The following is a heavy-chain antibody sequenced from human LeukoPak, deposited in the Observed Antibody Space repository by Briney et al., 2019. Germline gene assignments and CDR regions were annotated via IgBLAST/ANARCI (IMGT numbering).Heavy chain of an antibody. CDR3: ARDLYVYMDV. Sequence: ASVKVSCKASGYIFTGYYIHWVRQAPGQGLEWMGWINPNSGDTKYAQKFQGRVTMTRDTSNNTVYMDLTRLIFDDTAMYYCARDLYVYMDVWGKGTTVTVSS. CDR2: INPNSGDT. J-gene: IGHJ6*03. D-gene: IGHD3-16*01. V-gene: IGHV1-2*02. CDR1: GYIFTGYY.